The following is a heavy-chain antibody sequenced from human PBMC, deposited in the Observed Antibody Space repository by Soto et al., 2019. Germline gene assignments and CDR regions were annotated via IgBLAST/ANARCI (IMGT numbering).Heavy chain of an antibody. CDR2: IYYNGST. J-gene: IGHJ6*03. CDR1: GGSISSSSYY. Sequence: SETLSLTCTVSGGSISSSSYYWGWIRQPPGKGLEWIGSIYYNGSTYYNPSLKSRVTISVDTSKNQFSLKLSSVTAADTAVYYCARLFWSGFYLVYYYYYMDVWGKGTTVTVSS. CDR3: ARLFWSGFYLVYYYYYMDV. D-gene: IGHD3-3*01. V-gene: IGHV4-39*01.